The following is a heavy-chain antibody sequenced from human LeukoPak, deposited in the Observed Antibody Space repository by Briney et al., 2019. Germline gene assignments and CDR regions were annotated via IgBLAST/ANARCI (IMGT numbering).Heavy chain of an antibody. CDR2: IYYSGST. CDR3: ARVPKYSYGSFDY. V-gene: IGHV4-39*07. D-gene: IGHD5-18*01. CDR1: GGSISSSSYY. Sequence: SETLSLTCTVSGGSISSSSYYWGWIRQPPGKGLEWIGSIYYSGSTYYNPSLKSRVTISVDTSKNQFSLKLSSVTAADTAVYYCARVPKYSYGSFDYWGQGTLVTVSS. J-gene: IGHJ4*02.